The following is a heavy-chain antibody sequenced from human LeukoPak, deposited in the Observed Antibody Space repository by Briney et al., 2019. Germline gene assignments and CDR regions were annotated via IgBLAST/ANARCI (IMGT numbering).Heavy chain of an antibody. CDR2: IYYSGST. D-gene: IGHD3-10*01. V-gene: IGHV4-39*07. J-gene: IGHJ4*02. CDR3: GSGSGSYRPLY. Sequence: SETLSLTCTVSGGSISSSRYYWGWIRQPPGKGLEWIGSIYYSGSTYYNPSLKSRVTISIDTSKNQFSLNLTSVTATDTAVYFCGSGSGSYRPLYWGQGTLVTASS. CDR1: GGSISSSRYY.